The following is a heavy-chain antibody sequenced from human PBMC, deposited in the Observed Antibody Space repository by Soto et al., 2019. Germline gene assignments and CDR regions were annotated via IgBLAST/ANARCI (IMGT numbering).Heavy chain of an antibody. Sequence: QVQLVESGGGVVQPGRSLRLSCAASGFTFSSYGMHWVRQAPGKGLEWVAVIWYDGSNKYYADSVKGRFTISRDNSKNTLYLQMNSLRAEDTAVYYCARDRPTVTTSPSYYFDYWGQGTLVTVSS. CDR3: ARDRPTVTTSPSYYFDY. CDR2: IWYDGSNK. V-gene: IGHV3-33*01. J-gene: IGHJ4*02. D-gene: IGHD4-17*01. CDR1: GFTFSSYG.